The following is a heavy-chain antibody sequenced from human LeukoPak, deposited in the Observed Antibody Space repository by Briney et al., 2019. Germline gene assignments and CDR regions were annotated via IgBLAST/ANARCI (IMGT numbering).Heavy chain of an antibody. CDR3: AREGVERSLGGLGYFDY. D-gene: IGHD1-1*01. CDR2: INPSGGST. CDR1: GYTFSNND. Sequence: GASVKVSCKASGYTFSNNDLHWVRQAPGQGLEWLGLINPSGGSTIYAQKFQGRVTMTRDTSTSTVYMELSSLRAEDTAVYYCAREGVERSLGGLGYFDYWGQGTLVTVSS. V-gene: IGHV1-46*01. J-gene: IGHJ4*02.